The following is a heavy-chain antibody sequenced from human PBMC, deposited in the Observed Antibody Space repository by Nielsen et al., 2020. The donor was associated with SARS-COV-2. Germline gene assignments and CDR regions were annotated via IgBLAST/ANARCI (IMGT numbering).Heavy chain of an antibody. Sequence: ASVKVSCKASGYTFTGYYMHWVRQAPGQGLEWMGWINPNSGGTNYVQKFQGRVTMTRDTSISTAYMELSRLRSDDTAVYYCASSVSRTDAFDIWGQGTMVTVSS. CDR1: GYTFTGYY. CDR3: ASSVSRTDAFDI. D-gene: IGHD1-1*01. V-gene: IGHV1-2*02. CDR2: INPNSGGT. J-gene: IGHJ3*02.